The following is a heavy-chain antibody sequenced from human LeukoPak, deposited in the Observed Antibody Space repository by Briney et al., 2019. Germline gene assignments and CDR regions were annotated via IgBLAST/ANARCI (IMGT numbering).Heavy chain of an antibody. Sequence: GGSLRLSCAASVFTFSSYAMSWVRQAPGKGLEWVSTISGSGGSTYYADSVKGRFTISRDNSKSTLYLHMNSLSAEDTAVYYCAKNTSPWISGFDYWGQGTLVSLSS. CDR3: AKNTSPWISGFDY. CDR1: VFTFSSYA. CDR2: ISGSGGST. V-gene: IGHV3-23*01. D-gene: IGHD3-10*01. J-gene: IGHJ4*02.